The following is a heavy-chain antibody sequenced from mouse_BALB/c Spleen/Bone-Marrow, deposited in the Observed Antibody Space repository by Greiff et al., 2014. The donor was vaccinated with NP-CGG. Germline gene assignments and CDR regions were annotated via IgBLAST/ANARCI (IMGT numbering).Heavy chain of an antibody. Sequence: QGQLKESGPGLGAPSQSLSITFTVSGVSLNNYGVHWGRPPPGKGLEGLGVIWADGSTNYNSALMSRLSISKDNSKSQVFFKMNSLQTDDTAMYYCARITTATGAMDYWGQGTSVTVSS. CDR1: GVSLNNYG. V-gene: IGHV2-9*02. CDR3: ARITTATGAMDY. D-gene: IGHD1-2*01. CDR2: IWADGST. J-gene: IGHJ4*01.